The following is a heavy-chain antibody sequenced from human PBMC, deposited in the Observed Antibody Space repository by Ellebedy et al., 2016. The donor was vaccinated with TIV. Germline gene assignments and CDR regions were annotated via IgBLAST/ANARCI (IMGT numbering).Heavy chain of an antibody. CDR2: ISDSADNT. V-gene: IGHV3-23*01. Sequence: GGSLRLSXAASGFTFSNYAMSWVRQAPGKGLEWVSSISDSADNTYYADSVKGRFTISRDNSKNTLYLELNSLRAEDTAVYFCAKEGSVEGLDYWGQGTLVTASS. CDR1: GFTFSNYA. D-gene: IGHD2-21*01. J-gene: IGHJ4*02. CDR3: AKEGSVEGLDY.